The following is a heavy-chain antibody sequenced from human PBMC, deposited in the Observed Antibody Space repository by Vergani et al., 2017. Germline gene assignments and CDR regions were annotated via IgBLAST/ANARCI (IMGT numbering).Heavy chain of an antibody. D-gene: IGHD3-22*01. V-gene: IGHV3-23*04. J-gene: IGHJ5*02. CDR3: AKGEPTYYYDSSGSSNWFDP. Sequence: EVQLEESGGGLVLPGRSLRLSCVASGFTFSSYAMSWVRQAPEKGLEWVSTISGSGGSTYYADSVKGRFTISRDNFKNTLYLQMNSLRAEDTAVYYCAKGEPTYYYDSSGSSNWFDPWGQGTLVTVSS. CDR2: ISGSGGST. CDR1: GFTFSSYA.